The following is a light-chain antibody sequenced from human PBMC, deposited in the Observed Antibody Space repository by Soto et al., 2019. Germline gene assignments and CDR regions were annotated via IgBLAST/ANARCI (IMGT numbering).Light chain of an antibody. J-gene: IGLJ7*01. CDR3: ASWDDSLSGYV. CDR2: MND. V-gene: IGLV1-47*01. Sequence: QSVLTQPPSASGNPGQRLTISCSGSTSNILRNYVYWYRQFPGTAPRLLISMNDQRPSGVPDRFSGSKSGTSASLAISGLRYEDEADYYCASWDDSLSGYVFGTGTQLTVL. CDR1: TSNILRNY.